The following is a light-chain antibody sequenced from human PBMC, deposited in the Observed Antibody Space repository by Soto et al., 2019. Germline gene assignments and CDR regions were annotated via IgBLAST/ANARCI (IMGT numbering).Light chain of an antibody. Sequence: QSALTQPRSVSGSPGQSVTISCTGTSSDVGGYNYVSWYQQYSGKAPKVMIYDVSKRPSGVPDRFSGSKSGNTASLTISGLQAEDEADYYCNSHTSADFRVFGTGTKLTVL. V-gene: IGLV2-11*01. J-gene: IGLJ1*01. CDR2: DVS. CDR1: SSDVGGYNY. CDR3: NSHTSADFRV.